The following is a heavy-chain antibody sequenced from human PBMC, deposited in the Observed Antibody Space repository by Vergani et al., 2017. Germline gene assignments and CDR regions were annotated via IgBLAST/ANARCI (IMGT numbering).Heavy chain of an antibody. D-gene: IGHD3-9*01. CDR1: GGSITSSSYY. CDR2: IYHSGGA. CDR3: TRSESLILRYFHWAL. Sequence: QLHLQESGPGLVKPSETLSLTCTVSGGSITSSSYYWGWIRQPPGKGLEWIGNIYHSGGAYYNPSLKGRVTISVDTSKNQFSLEVTSVTASDTAIHFCTRSESLILRYFHWALWGQGTLVTVSS. V-gene: IGHV4-39*01. J-gene: IGHJ4*02.